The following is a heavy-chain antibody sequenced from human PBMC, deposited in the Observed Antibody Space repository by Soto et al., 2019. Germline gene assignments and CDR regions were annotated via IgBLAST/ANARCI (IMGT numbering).Heavy chain of an antibody. CDR1: GFTFSTYD. V-gene: IGHV3-33*01. Sequence: GGSLRLSCAASGFTFSTYDMHWVRQAPGKGLEWVAVIWYDGSNKYYADSVKGRFTISRDNSKNTLYLQMNSLRAEDTAVYYCAMVCNAIVYVDYWGQGTLVTVSS. J-gene: IGHJ4*02. CDR3: AMVCNAIVYVDY. CDR2: IWYDGSNK. D-gene: IGHD2-8*01.